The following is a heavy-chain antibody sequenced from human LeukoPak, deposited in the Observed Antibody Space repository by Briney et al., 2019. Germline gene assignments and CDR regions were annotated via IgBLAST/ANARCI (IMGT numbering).Heavy chain of an antibody. CDR2: IYPGDSDT. J-gene: IGHJ4*02. CDR3: ARRRDLYSGSYYPFDY. D-gene: IGHD1-26*01. Sequence: KFGESLKISCKGSGYSFTSYWIGWVRQMPGKGLEWMGIIYPGDSDTRYSPSFQGQVTISADKSISTAYLQWSSLKASDTAMYYCARRRDLYSGSYYPFDYWGQGTLVTVSS. V-gene: IGHV5-51*01. CDR1: GYSFTSYW.